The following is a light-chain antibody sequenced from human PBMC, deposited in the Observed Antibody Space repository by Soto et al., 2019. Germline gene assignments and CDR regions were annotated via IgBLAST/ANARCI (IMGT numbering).Light chain of an antibody. CDR2: GAS. Sequence: EIVLTQSPGTLSLSPGERATRSCRASQSVSSSYLAWYQQRPGQAPRLLIYGASIRATGIPDRFSGSGSGTDFTLTISRLEPEDFAVYFCQQHGSSPWTFGQGTKVDIK. CDR3: QQHGSSPWT. J-gene: IGKJ1*01. V-gene: IGKV3-20*01. CDR1: QSVSSSY.